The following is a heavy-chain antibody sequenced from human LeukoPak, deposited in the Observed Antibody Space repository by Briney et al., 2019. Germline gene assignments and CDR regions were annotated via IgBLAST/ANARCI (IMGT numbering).Heavy chain of an antibody. V-gene: IGHV3-23*01. CDR2: IGSSGGGI. D-gene: IGHD2-15*01. CDR3: AGCSGGSCYSRGKYGVDV. J-gene: IGHJ6*02. CDR1: GFTFSTYT. Sequence: GGSLRLSCAASGFTFSTYTMYWVRHPPGKRLEWVSIIGSSGGGIHYADSVKGRFTVSRDNSKNTLYLQMNSLRADDTAVYYCAGCSGGSCYSRGKYGVDVWGQGTTVIVSS.